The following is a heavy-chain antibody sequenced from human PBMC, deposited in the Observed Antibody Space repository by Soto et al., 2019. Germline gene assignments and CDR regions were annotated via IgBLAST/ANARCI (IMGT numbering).Heavy chain of an antibody. Sequence: QVQLVESGGGVVQPGRSQRLSCAASGFSFSDYGMHWVRQPPGKGLEWVAYTSYDGSKTYYADSVMGRFTISRDNSKNTLFLQMNSLRPEDTAMHYCAKTRTIFGVVSRHYFDYWGQGTLVTVSS. D-gene: IGHD3-3*01. CDR1: GFSFSDYG. V-gene: IGHV3-30*18. J-gene: IGHJ4*02. CDR2: TSYDGSKT. CDR3: AKTRTIFGVVSRHYFDY.